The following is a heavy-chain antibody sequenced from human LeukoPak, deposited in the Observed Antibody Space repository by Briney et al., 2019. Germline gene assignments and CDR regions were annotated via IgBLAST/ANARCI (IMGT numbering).Heavy chain of an antibody. J-gene: IGHJ4*02. CDR2: IWYDGSNK. CDR1: GFTFSSYG. Sequence: PGGSLRLSCAASGFTFSSYGMHWVRQAPGKGLEWVAVIWYDGSNKYYADSVKGRFTISRDNSKNTLYLQMNSLRAEDTAVYYCARESIAARPPPNYFDYWGQGTLVTVSS. D-gene: IGHD6-6*01. V-gene: IGHV3-33*01. CDR3: ARESIAARPPPNYFDY.